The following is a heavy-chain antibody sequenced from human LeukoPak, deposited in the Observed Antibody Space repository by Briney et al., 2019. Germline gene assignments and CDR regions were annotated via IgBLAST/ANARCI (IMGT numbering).Heavy chain of an antibody. Sequence: PGGSLRLACAASGFTFSDYYMSWIRQAPGKGLVWVSRINPDGSSTSYADSVKGRFTISRDNAKNTLYLQMNSLRAEDTAVYYCVKYGDYKFDPWGQGTLITVSS. J-gene: IGHJ5*02. D-gene: IGHD4-17*01. CDR2: INPDGSST. CDR1: GFTFSDYY. CDR3: VKYGDYKFDP. V-gene: IGHV3-74*01.